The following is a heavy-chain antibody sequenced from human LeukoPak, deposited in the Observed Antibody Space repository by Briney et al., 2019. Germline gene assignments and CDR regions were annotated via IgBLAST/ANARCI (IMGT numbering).Heavy chain of an antibody. CDR1: GFAFGSEA. Sequence: GGSLRLSCAVSGFAFGSEAMSWVRQAPGRGLEWVSAIGGSGGNTNYADSVKGRFTISRDNSKNTLYLQMSSLRAEDTAVYYCVKSTGWYSSSWYLTDWGQGTLVTVSS. V-gene: IGHV3-23*01. J-gene: IGHJ4*02. D-gene: IGHD6-13*01. CDR2: IGGSGGNT. CDR3: VKSTGWYSSSWYLTD.